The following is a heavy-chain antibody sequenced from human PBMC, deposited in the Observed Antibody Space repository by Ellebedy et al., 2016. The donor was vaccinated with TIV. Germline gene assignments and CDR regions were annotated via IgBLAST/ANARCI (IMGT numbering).Heavy chain of an antibody. Sequence: GESLKISCAASGFPFINHALSWVRQAPGKGLEWVSHISGSGVKTYYADPVRGRFSISRDNSKNTLYLQMNSLRADDTAVYYCAGFRGEAVAGNWFDPWGQGTLVTVSS. CDR3: AGFRGEAVAGNWFDP. D-gene: IGHD6-19*01. CDR2: ISGSGVKT. V-gene: IGHV3-23*01. J-gene: IGHJ5*02. CDR1: GFPFINHA.